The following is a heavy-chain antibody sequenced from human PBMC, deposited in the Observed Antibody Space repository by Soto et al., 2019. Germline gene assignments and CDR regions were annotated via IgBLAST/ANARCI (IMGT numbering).Heavy chain of an antibody. CDR1: GGTFSSYA. J-gene: IGHJ4*02. Sequence: QVQLVQSGAEVKKPGSSVKVSCKASGGTFSSYAISWVRQAPGQGLEWMGGIIPIFGTANYAQKFQGRVTITADESTSTAYMELSSLRSEDTAVYYCARWVVPYSSGWKGGFDYWGQGTLVTVSS. D-gene: IGHD6-19*01. V-gene: IGHV1-69*12. CDR2: IIPIFGTA. CDR3: ARWVVPYSSGWKGGFDY.